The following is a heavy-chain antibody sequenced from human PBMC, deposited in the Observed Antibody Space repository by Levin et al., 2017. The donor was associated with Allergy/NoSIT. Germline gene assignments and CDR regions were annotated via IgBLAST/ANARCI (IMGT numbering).Heavy chain of an antibody. CDR1: GFTFSSYS. J-gene: IGHJ4*02. CDR3: VRGGYCTNGVCYYFDY. D-gene: IGHD2-8*01. CDR2: ISSSSSAI. Sequence: AGGSLRLSCAASGFTFSSYSMNWVRQAPGKGLEWVSYISSSSSAIYYADSVKGRFTISRDNAKNSLFLQMNSLRAEDTAVYYCVRGGYCTNGVCYYFDYWGQGTLVTVSS. V-gene: IGHV3-48*01.